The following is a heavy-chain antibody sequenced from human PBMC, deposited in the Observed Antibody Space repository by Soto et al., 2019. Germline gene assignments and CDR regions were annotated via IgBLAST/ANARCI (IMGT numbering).Heavy chain of an antibody. V-gene: IGHV4-34*01. CDR1: GGSFSGYY. D-gene: IGHD5-12*01. Sequence: PSETLSLTCAVYGGSFSGYYWSWIRQPPGKGLEWIGEINHRGSTNYNPSLKSRVTISVDTSKSQFSLKLSSVTAADTAVYYCARDLGMATFDYWGQGTLVTVSS. J-gene: IGHJ4*02. CDR2: INHRGST. CDR3: ARDLGMATFDY.